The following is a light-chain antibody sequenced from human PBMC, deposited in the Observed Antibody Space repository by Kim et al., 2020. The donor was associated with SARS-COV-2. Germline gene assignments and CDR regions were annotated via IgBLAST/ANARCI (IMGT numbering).Light chain of an antibody. CDR1: QDIRNY. CDR3: QQYDDLPRT. Sequence: SGSVGERVNITWQASQDIRNYVNWYQQKPGQATELMIFDAAKLELGVPSRFSGSGSGTDFTLTISSLQPEDIATYYCQQYDDLPRTFGQGTKLEI. CDR2: DAA. V-gene: IGKV1-33*01. J-gene: IGKJ2*01.